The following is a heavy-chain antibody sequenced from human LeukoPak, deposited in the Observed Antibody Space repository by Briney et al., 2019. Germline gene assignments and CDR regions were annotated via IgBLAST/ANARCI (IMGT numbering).Heavy chain of an antibody. J-gene: IGHJ4*02. V-gene: IGHV4-34*01. CDR2: MNHSGRT. CDR3: ARGLKWFGESRFDY. Sequence: PSETLSLTCAVYGVSFSGYYWSWVRQPPGKGLEWVGEMNHSGRTNYNPSLKSRVTISVDTSKNQFSLKLSSVTAADTAVYYCARGLKWFGESRFDYWGQGTLVTVSS. D-gene: IGHD3-10*01. CDR1: GVSFSGYY.